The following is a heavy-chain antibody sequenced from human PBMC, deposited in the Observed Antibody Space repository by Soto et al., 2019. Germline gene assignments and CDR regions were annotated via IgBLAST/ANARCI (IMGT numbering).Heavy chain of an antibody. V-gene: IGHV3-23*01. CDR2: ISASGGNT. D-gene: IGHD6-6*01. CDR1: EFTFSNYA. J-gene: IGHJ4*02. Sequence: GGSLRLSCAASEFTFSNYAMNWVRQAPGKGLEWVSTISASGGNTFYADSVKGRFTISRDNSKNTLSLEMNSLRAEDTAVYYCAKGGMGSTSPYDFDYWGQGTLVTVSS. CDR3: AKGGMGSTSPYDFDY.